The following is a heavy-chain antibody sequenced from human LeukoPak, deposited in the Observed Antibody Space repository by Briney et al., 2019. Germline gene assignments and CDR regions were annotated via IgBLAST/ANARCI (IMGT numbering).Heavy chain of an antibody. D-gene: IGHD6-19*01. Sequence: PGRSLRLSCAASGFTFSSYAMHWVRQAPGKGLEWVAVISYDGSNKYYADSVKGRFTISRDNSKNTLYLQMNSLRAEDTAVCYRARSSRAVAGQFDYWGQGTLVTVSS. V-gene: IGHV3-30*04. J-gene: IGHJ4*02. CDR2: ISYDGSNK. CDR3: ARSSRAVAGQFDY. CDR1: GFTFSSYA.